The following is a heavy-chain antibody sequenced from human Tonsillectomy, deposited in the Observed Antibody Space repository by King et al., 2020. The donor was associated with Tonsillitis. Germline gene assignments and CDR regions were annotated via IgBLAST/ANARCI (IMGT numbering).Heavy chain of an antibody. CDR2: ISSSSSYI. J-gene: IGHJ4*02. CDR3: ARDLDSVGAEIDY. D-gene: IGHD1-26*01. Sequence: VQLVESGGGLVKPGGSLRLSCAASGFTFSSYSMNWVRQAPGKGLEWVSSISSSSSYIYYADSVKGRFTISRDNAKNSLYLQMNSLRAEDTAVYYCARDLDSVGAEIDYWGQGTLVTVSS. CDR1: GFTFSSYS. V-gene: IGHV3-21*01.